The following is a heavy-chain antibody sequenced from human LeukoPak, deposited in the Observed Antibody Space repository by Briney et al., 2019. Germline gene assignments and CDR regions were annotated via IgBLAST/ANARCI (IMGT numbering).Heavy chain of an antibody. CDR1: GDFITAYY. CDR3: ARVSSGSYLNFDY. J-gene: IGHJ4*02. Sequence: SETLSLTCSVSGDFITAYYWSWLRQSPGKGLGWIGSVYYTGSTDYNPSLRSRVTISLEKSKHQFSLNLTSVTAADTAVYYCARVSSGSYLNFDYWGQGTLVTVSS. CDR2: VYYTGST. D-gene: IGHD1-26*01. V-gene: IGHV4-59*01.